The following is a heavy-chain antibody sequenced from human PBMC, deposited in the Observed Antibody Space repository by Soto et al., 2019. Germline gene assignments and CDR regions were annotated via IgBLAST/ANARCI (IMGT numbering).Heavy chain of an antibody. CDR1: GFTFSTYA. Sequence: EVQLLASGGGLVQPGGSLRLSCAASGFTFSTYAMNWVRQAPGKGLEWVSGISGSGDSTYYADSVEGRFTVPRDNYKNPQYLQMNSLSAEDTAVFSCAKERSIGWGFADWCQGTLVSVSS. CDR2: ISGSGDST. D-gene: IGHD6-19*01. J-gene: IGHJ4*02. CDR3: AKERSIGWGFAD. V-gene: IGHV3-23*01.